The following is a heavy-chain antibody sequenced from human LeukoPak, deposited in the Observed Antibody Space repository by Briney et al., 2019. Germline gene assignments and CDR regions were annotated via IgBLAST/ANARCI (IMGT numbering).Heavy chain of an antibody. Sequence: SETLSLTCGVSGGSITSTNYWTWVRQPPGKGLEWLGYIYYNGNTYYNPSLKGRVTISLDTSKKQFSLTVRSVTAADTAIYYCARDPQLGIGRPSDDFDIWGQGTMVTVSS. CDR1: GGSITSTNY. J-gene: IGHJ3*02. CDR3: ARDPQLGIGRPSDDFDI. CDR2: IYYNGNT. D-gene: IGHD7-27*01. V-gene: IGHV4-4*02.